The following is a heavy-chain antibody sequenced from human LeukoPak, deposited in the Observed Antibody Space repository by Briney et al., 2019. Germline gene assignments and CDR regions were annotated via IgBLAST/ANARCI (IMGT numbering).Heavy chain of an antibody. D-gene: IGHD6-19*01. CDR3: ARDGSSGWSLFDY. CDR1: GGSISSYY. J-gene: IGHJ4*02. CDR2: IYTSGST. V-gene: IGHV4-4*07. Sequence: PSETLSLTCTVSGGSISSYYWSWIRQPAGKGLEWIGRIYTSGSTNYNPSLKSRVTISVDKSKNQFSPKLSSVTAADTAVYYCARDGSSGWSLFDYWGQGTLVTVSS.